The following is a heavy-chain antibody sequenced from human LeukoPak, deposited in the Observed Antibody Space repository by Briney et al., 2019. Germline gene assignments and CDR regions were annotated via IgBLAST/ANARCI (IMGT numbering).Heavy chain of an antibody. CDR1: GFTFSDYY. D-gene: IGHD3-10*01. V-gene: IGHV3-11*01. Sequence: GGSLRLSCAASGFTFSDYYMNWIRQAPGKGLEWVSYISGSGSNIYYADSVKGRFAISRDNAKNSLYLQINSLRAEDTAVYYCARPTMVRGVPVGGNAFDIWGQGTMVTVSS. CDR3: ARPTMVRGVPVGGNAFDI. CDR2: ISGSGSNI. J-gene: IGHJ3*02.